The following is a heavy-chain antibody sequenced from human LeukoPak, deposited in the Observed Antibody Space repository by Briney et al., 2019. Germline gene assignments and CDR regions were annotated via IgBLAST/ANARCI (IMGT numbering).Heavy chain of an antibody. V-gene: IGHV3-23*01. CDR3: AKARRDGYNLFDY. Sequence: GGSLRLSWAASGFTFSSYAMSWVRQAPAKGLEWVSVISSSGGNTYYTDSVKGRFTVSRDISKNTLYLQMNSLRAEDTALYYCAKARRDGYNLFDYWGQGTLVTVSS. D-gene: IGHD5-24*01. CDR2: ISSSGGNT. CDR1: GFTFSSYA. J-gene: IGHJ4*02.